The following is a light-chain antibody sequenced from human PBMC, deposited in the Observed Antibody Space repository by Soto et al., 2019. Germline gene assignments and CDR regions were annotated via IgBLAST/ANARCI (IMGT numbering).Light chain of an antibody. CDR2: KVS. CDR1: QSLVHSDGIAY. V-gene: IGKV2-30*02. Sequence: DVVMTQSPLSLPVTXXXXXSISCRSNQSLVHSDGIAYFSWFQQRPGRSPRRLIYKVSNRDSGVPARFSGSGSGTDFALKISRVEAEDVGVYYCMQGTHWPITFGQGTRLEIK. CDR3: MQGTHWPIT. J-gene: IGKJ5*01.